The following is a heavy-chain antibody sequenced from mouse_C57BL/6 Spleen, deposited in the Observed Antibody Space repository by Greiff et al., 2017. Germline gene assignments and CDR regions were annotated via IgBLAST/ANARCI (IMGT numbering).Heavy chain of an antibody. CDR1: GYTFTSYW. Sequence: QVQLQQPGAELVKPGASVKVSCKASGYTFTSYWMHWVKQRPGQGLEWIGRIHPSDSDTNYNQKFKGKATLTVYKSSSPAYMQLSSLTSEESAVYYCAIAVIYYGNYGGKDWGQGTTLTVSS. V-gene: IGHV1-74*01. D-gene: IGHD2-1*01. CDR2: IHPSDSDT. CDR3: AIAVIYYGNYGGKD. J-gene: IGHJ2*01.